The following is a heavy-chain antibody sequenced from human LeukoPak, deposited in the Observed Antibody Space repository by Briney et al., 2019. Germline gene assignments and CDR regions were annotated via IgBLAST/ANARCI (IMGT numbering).Heavy chain of an antibody. CDR3: ARVRPLSELGIFHDAFDI. CDR2: IYYSGST. D-gene: IGHD7-27*01. CDR1: GGSISSGGYY. J-gene: IGHJ3*02. V-gene: IGHV4-31*11. Sequence: SQTLSLTCAVSGGSISSGGYYWSWIRQHPGKGLEWIWYIYYSGSTYYNPSLKSRVTISVDTSKNQFSLKLSSVTAADTAVYYCARVRPLSELGIFHDAFDIWGQGTMVTVSS.